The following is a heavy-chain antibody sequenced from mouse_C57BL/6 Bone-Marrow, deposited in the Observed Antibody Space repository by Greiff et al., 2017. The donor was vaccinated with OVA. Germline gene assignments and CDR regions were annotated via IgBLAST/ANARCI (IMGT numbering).Heavy chain of an antibody. J-gene: IGHJ3*01. D-gene: IGHD2-2*01. V-gene: IGHV1-42*01. Sequence: EVQLQQSGPELVKPGASVKISCKASGYSFTGYYMNWVKQSPEKSLEWIGEINPSTGGTTYNQKFKAKATLTVDKSSSTAYMQLKSLTSEDSAVYYCARKRLPAWFAYWGQGTLVTVSA. CDR1: GYSFTGYY. CDR3: ARKRLPAWFAY. CDR2: INPSTGGT.